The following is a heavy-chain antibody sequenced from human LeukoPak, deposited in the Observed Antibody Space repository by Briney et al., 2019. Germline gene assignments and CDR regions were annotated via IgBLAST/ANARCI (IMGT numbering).Heavy chain of an antibody. CDR2: IYYSGST. CDR1: GGSISSGDYY. J-gene: IGHJ4*02. D-gene: IGHD2-2*01. Sequence: PSETLSLTCTVSGGSISSGDYYWSWIRQPPGKGLEWIGYIYYSGSTYYNPSLKSRVTISVDTSKNQFSLKLSSVTAADTAVYYCARVVRYCSSTSCSPPVYWGQGTLVTVSS. V-gene: IGHV4-30-4*08. CDR3: ARVVRYCSSTSCSPPVY.